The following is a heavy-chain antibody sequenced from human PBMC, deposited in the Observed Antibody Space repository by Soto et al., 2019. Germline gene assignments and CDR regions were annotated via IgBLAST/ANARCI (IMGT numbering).Heavy chain of an antibody. CDR2: RKPDGSEK. J-gene: IGHJ4*01. D-gene: IGHD3-22*01. CDR3: ATARTMIMPKNY. V-gene: IGHV3-7*03. CDR1: GFTFSTYW. Sequence: GGSLRLSCTASGFTFSTYWMTWVRQAPGKGLGWGANRKPDGSEKYYVDSVKGRFTISRDNAMNSMYLQMNSLRAEDTAVYYCATARTMIMPKNYWGHGTLVTVSS.